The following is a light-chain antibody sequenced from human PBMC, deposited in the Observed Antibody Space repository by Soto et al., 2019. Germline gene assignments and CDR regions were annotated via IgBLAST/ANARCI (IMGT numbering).Light chain of an antibody. CDR1: QSVRTY. CDR2: GAS. Sequence: EIVLTQSPGTLSLSPGEKVTLSCRASQSVRTYLAWYQQKPGQPPTLLIYGASTRISGIPDRFSGDGSGTDFTLTISRRDPDDFAVYYCQQYKDSPRTCGQGTKVEI. J-gene: IGKJ1*01. V-gene: IGKV3-20*01. CDR3: QQYKDSPRT.